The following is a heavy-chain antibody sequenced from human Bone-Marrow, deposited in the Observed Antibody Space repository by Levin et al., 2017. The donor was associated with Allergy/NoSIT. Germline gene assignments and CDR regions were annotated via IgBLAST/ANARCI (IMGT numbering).Heavy chain of an antibody. J-gene: IGHJ4*02. Sequence: SQTLSLTCSVSGGSIGSFYWSWMRQSPGKGLEWIGYIFYVGGTSYNPSLQSRVTISIDKSRKQFSLKLSSVTAADTAMYYCALLRRDETYWGQGSLVTVSS. D-gene: IGHD5-24*01. CDR2: IFYVGGT. CDR3: ALLRRDETY. V-gene: IGHV4-59*01. CDR1: GGSIGSFY.